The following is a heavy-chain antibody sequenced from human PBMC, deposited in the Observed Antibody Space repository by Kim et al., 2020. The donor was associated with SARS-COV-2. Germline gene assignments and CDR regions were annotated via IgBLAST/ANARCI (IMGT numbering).Heavy chain of an antibody. CDR1: GFTFSVYW. V-gene: IGHV3-7*01. CDR3: ARENVNAFDL. CDR2: IKQDGSDK. Sequence: GGSLRLSCAGSGFTFSVYWMTWVRQAPGKRLELVANIKQDGSDKYYVYSVKGRFTISRDNAENSVYLQMNNLRAEDTAVYYCARENVNAFDLWGQGTRVTVSS. J-gene: IGHJ3*01.